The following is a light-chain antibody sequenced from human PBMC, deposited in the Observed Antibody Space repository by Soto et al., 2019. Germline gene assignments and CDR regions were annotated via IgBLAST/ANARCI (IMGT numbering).Light chain of an antibody. CDR3: QQYGRSPV. J-gene: IGKJ4*01. V-gene: IGKV3-15*01. CDR1: QSVSSN. CDR2: GAS. Sequence: EIVMTQSPATLSVSPGERATLSCRASQSVSSNLAWYQQKPGQAPRLLIYGASTRATGIPARFSGSGSGTEFTLTISSLQSEDFAVYYCQQYGRSPVFGGGTKVEIK.